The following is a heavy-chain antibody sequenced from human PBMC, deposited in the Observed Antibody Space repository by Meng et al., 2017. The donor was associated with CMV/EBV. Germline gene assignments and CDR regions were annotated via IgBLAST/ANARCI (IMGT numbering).Heavy chain of an antibody. CDR3: ARAPPGTRWGSEDYFDY. CDR1: LTFSSYA. CDR2: ISYDGSNK. V-gene: IGHV3-30*04. J-gene: IGHJ4*02. Sequence: LTFSSYAKHWVRQAPGKGLEWVAVISYDGSNKYYADSVKGRFTISRDNSKNTLYLQMNSLRAEDTAVYYCARAPPGTRWGSEDYFDYWGQGTLVTVSS. D-gene: IGHD7-27*01.